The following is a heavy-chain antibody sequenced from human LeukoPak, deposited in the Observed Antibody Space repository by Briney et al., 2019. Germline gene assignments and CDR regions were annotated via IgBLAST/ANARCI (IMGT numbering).Heavy chain of an antibody. V-gene: IGHV3-11*04. Sequence: PGGSLRLSCAASGFTFSDYYMSGIRQAPGKGLEWVSYISSSGSTIYYADSVKGRFTISRDNAKNSLYLQMNSLRAEDTAVYYCARALAAAVTKAHMDVWGKGTTVTVSS. CDR2: ISSSGSTI. CDR1: GFTFSDYY. D-gene: IGHD6-13*01. CDR3: ARALAAAVTKAHMDV. J-gene: IGHJ6*03.